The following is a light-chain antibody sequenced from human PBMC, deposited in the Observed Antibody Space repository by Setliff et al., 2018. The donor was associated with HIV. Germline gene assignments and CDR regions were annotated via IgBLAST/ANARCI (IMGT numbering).Light chain of an antibody. J-gene: IGLJ1*01. CDR1: SSDFGGYNY. CDR3: CSYAGSYKV. CDR2: DVS. Sequence: QSALTQPRSVSGSPGQSVTISCTGTSSDFGGYNYVSWYQRHPGKAPKLMIYDVSKRPSGVPDRFSGSKSGNTASLTISGLQAEDEADYYCCSYAGSYKVFGTGTKVTVL. V-gene: IGLV2-11*01.